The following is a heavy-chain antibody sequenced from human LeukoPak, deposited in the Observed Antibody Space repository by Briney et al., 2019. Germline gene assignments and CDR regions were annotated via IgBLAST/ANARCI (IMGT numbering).Heavy chain of an antibody. V-gene: IGHV1-2*02. CDR1: GYTFTSYY. D-gene: IGHD6-6*01. CDR2: INPNSGGT. CDR3: ARDKGGEYSSSSEFDAFDI. J-gene: IGHJ3*02. Sequence: ASVKVSCKASGYTFTSYYMHWVRQAPGQGLEWMGWINPNSGGTNYAQKFQGRVTMTRDTSISTVYMELSRLRSDDTAVYYCARDKGGEYSSSSEFDAFDIWGQGTMVTVSS.